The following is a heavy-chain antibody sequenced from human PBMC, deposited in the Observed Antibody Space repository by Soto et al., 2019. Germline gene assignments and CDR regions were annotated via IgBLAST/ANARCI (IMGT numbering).Heavy chain of an antibody. D-gene: IGHD3-22*01. Sequence: GGSLRLSCAASGFTFNSYVMTWVRQSPGEGLEWVSSISRSGRGSAYYADSVKGRFTISRDNSENTLFLQMNNLRDEDTALYYCARGRYLDSSDYWVANLSFVHWCLGTLVTVSS. CDR2: ISRSGRGSA. J-gene: IGHJ4*02. CDR3: ARGRYLDSSDYWVANLSFVH. CDR1: GFTFNSYV. V-gene: IGHV3-23*01.